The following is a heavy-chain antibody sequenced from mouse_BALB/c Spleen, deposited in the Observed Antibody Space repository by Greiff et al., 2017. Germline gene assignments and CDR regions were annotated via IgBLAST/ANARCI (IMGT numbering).Heavy chain of an antibody. J-gene: IGHJ3*01. D-gene: IGHD2-4*01. Sequence: EVKLQESGPGLVKPSQSLSLTCTVTGYSITSDYAWYWIRQFPGNKLEWMGYISYSGSTSYNPSLKSRISITRDTSKNQFFLQLNSVTTEDTATYYCARSTMITRAWFAYWGQGTLVTVSA. CDR1: GYSITSDYA. V-gene: IGHV3-2*02. CDR3: ARSTMITRAWFAY. CDR2: ISYSGST.